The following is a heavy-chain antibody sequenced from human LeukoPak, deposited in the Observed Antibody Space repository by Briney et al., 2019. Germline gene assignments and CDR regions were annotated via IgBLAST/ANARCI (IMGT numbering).Heavy chain of an antibody. V-gene: IGHV3-33*01. CDR2: IWYDGSNE. Sequence: GGSLRLSCAASGFTFSSYGMHWVRQAPGKGLGLVAVIWYDGSNEYYADSVKGRFTISRHNSKNTLYLQMNSLRAEDTAVYYCARDTHHYDILTGYYNHWFDPWGQGTLVTVSS. CDR3: ARDTHHYDILTGYYNHWFDP. CDR1: GFTFSSYG. J-gene: IGHJ5*02. D-gene: IGHD3-9*01.